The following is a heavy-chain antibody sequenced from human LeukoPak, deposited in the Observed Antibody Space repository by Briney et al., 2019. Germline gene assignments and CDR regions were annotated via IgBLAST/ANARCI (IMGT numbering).Heavy chain of an antibody. V-gene: IGHV1-69*04. Sequence: ASVKVSCKASGGTFSSYAISWVRQAPGQGLEWMGRIIPILGIANYAQKFQGRVTITADKSTSTAYMELSSLRSEDTAVYYRARDSSSRWFDPWGQGTLVTVSS. CDR2: IIPILGIA. CDR1: GGTFSSYA. D-gene: IGHD2-2*01. J-gene: IGHJ5*02. CDR3: ARDSSSRWFDP.